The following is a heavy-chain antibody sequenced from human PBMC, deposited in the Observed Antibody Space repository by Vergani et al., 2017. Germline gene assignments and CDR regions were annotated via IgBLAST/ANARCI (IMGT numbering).Heavy chain of an antibody. V-gene: IGHV5-51*01. CDR1: GYCFTIYW. D-gene: IGHD3-22*01. CDR3: ARPGSGYYYGDEYYFDY. Sequence: EVQLVQSGAEVKQPGASLKISCTVSGYCFTIYWIGWVRQMPGNGLGWMGIIYPGDSDTRYSPSFQGQVTISADKSISTAYLQWSSLKASDTAMYYCARPGSGYYYGDEYYFDYWGQGTLVTVSS. J-gene: IGHJ4*02. CDR2: IYPGDSDT.